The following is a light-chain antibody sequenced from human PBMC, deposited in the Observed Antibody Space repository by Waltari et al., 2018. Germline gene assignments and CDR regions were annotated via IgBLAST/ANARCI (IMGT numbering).Light chain of an antibody. Sequence: DIQMTQSPSSLSASLGDRVTITCRTSHDISYFLSWYQQRPGRVPKLLIYGASNLETGVPSRFSGSGSGTHFSLTISSLQAEDIATYYCQRYDNLPIAFGQATRLEIK. J-gene: IGKJ5*01. CDR3: QRYDNLPIA. CDR2: GAS. V-gene: IGKV1-33*01. CDR1: HDISYF.